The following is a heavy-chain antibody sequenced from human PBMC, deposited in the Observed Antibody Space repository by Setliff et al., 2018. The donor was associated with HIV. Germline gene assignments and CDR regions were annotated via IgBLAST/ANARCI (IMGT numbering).Heavy chain of an antibody. D-gene: IGHD3-10*01. Sequence: PSETLSLTCTVSGGSINNHYWYWIRQPPGKGLEWIGYIYISGTTNYNPSLKNRVTMSIDTSKNQFSLKLSSVTAADTAVYYCARDRYAGEIDYWGQGTLVTVSS. V-gene: IGHV4-59*11. CDR3: ARDRYAGEIDY. CDR1: GGSINNHY. CDR2: IYISGTT. J-gene: IGHJ4*02.